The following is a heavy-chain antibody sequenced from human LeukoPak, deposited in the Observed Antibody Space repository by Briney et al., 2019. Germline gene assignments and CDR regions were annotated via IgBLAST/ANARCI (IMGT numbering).Heavy chain of an antibody. Sequence: SETLSLTCTVSGGTIRSYYWSWIRQPPGKGLEWIGEINHRGSTNYNPSLKSRVTISVDTSKNQFSLKLSSVTAADTAVYYCARYCSSTSCYVSNYYYYGMDVWGQGTTVTVSS. CDR1: GGTIRSYY. J-gene: IGHJ6*02. CDR2: INHRGST. D-gene: IGHD2-2*01. V-gene: IGHV4-34*01. CDR3: ARYCSSTSCYVSNYYYYGMDV.